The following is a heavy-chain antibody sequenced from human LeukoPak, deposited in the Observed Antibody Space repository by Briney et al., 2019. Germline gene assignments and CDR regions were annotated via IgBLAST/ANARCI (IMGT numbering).Heavy chain of an antibody. V-gene: IGHV3-23*01. CDR2: ISGSGVYT. D-gene: IGHD1-26*01. J-gene: IGHJ4*02. CDR1: RFTFSSYA. CDR3: AKDLNSGSYYVGYGQYSDF. Sequence: GGSLRLSCAASRFTFSSYAMSWVRQAPGKGLEWVSAISGSGVYTYYADSVKGRFTISRDNSKNTPYLQMNSLRAEDTAVYYCAKDLNSGSYYVGYGQYSDFWGQGTMVTVSS.